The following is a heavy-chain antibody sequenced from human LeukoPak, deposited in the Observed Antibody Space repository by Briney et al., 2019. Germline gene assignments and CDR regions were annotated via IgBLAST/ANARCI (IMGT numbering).Heavy chain of an antibody. D-gene: IGHD1-26*01. CDR3: ARTKGRAVGQTAFQY. CDR1: GASFSNDYH. V-gene: IGHV4-39*07. CDR2: MGYGGRT. Sequence: SETLSLTCTVSGASFSNDYHWGWIRQSPGKGLEWIGTMGYGGRTYFSPSLKSRVSLSIDMSRTYFSLILKSVSAADTAVYYCARTKGRAVGQTAFQYWGQGTLVTVSS. J-gene: IGHJ4*02.